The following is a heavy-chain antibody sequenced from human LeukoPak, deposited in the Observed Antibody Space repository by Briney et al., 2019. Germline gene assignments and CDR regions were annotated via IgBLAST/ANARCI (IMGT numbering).Heavy chain of an antibody. Sequence: PSETLSLTCAVSGGSISSGGYSWSWIRQPPGKGLEWIGYIYHSGSTYYNPSLRSRVTISVDRSKNQFSLKLYSVTAADTAVYFCARGYSGGYEGYYFDYWGQGTLVTVSS. CDR2: IYHSGST. CDR1: GGSISSGGYS. J-gene: IGHJ4*02. D-gene: IGHD1-26*01. V-gene: IGHV4-30-2*01. CDR3: ARGYSGGYEGYYFDY.